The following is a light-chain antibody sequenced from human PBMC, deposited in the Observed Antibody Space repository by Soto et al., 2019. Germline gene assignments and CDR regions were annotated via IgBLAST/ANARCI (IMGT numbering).Light chain of an antibody. J-gene: IGKJ4*01. Sequence: ELVLTQSPATLSLSPGERATLSCRASQSVSSYLAWYQQKPGQAPRLLIYDASNRATGIPARFSGSGSGTDFTLTISSLEPEDFAVYYCQQRSNWPPALTFGGGTKVDIK. CDR2: DAS. CDR3: QQRSNWPPALT. V-gene: IGKV3-11*01. CDR1: QSVSSY.